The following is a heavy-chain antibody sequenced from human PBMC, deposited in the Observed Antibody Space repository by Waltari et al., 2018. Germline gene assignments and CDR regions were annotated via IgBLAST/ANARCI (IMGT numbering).Heavy chain of an antibody. CDR2: IEYRLST. Sequence: QVQLQESGPGLVKPSETLSLTCTVSGGSISSPYWSWIRQPPGKGLDGVAYIEYRLSTNYNPSLKSRVTKSVDTPTNQFSLKLSSVTAADTAVYYCARGPSSFYYYYGMDVWGQGTTVTVSS. D-gene: IGHD2-15*01. CDR1: GGSISSPY. J-gene: IGHJ6*02. CDR3: ARGPSSFYYYYGMDV. V-gene: IGHV4-59*11.